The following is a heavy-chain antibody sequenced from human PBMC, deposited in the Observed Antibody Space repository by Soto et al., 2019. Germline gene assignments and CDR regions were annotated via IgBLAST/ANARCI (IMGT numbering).Heavy chain of an antibody. CDR1: GFTFSSYS. Sequence: EVQLVESGGGLVKPGGSLRLSCAASGFTFSSYSMNWVRQAPGKGLEWVSSISSSSSYIYYADSVKGRFTISRDNSKNSLYMQMNGLRAEDTAVYYCARDLEVGSHRGYYYYGMDVWGQGTTVTVSS. CDR2: ISSSSSYI. CDR3: ARDLEVGSHRGYYYYGMDV. D-gene: IGHD3-10*01. V-gene: IGHV3-21*01. J-gene: IGHJ6*02.